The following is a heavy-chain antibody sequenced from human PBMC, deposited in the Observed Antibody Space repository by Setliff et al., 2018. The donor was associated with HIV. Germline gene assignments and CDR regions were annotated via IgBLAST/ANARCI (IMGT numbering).Heavy chain of an antibody. V-gene: IGHV3-33*08. J-gene: IGHJ4*02. CDR2: IWYDGSDE. D-gene: IGHD3-10*01. CDR3: ARGGRRFGELMITRQFDF. Sequence: GGSLRLSCAASEFTFSSYGMHWVRQAPGKGLEWVAVIWYDGSDEFYADFVKGRFSISRDNSKNTLYLQLNSLRAEDAAVYYCARGGRRFGELMITRQFDFWGQGTMVTVSS. CDR1: EFTFSSYG.